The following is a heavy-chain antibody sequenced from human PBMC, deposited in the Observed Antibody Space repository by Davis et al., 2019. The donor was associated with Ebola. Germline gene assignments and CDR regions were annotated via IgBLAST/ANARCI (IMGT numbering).Heavy chain of an antibody. CDR3: ARDLSDIFFYGMDV. CDR2: INPNSGGT. J-gene: IGHJ6*02. Sequence: AASVKVSCKASGYTFTGYYMHWVRQAPGQGLEWMGWINPNSGGTNYAQKFQGWVTMTRDTSISTAYMELSRLRSDDTAVYYCARDLSDIFFYGMDVWGQGTTVTVSS. D-gene: IGHD3-9*01. V-gene: IGHV1-2*04. CDR1: GYTFTGYY.